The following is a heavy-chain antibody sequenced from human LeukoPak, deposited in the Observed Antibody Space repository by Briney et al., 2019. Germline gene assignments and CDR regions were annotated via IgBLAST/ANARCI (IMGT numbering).Heavy chain of an antibody. V-gene: IGHV4-59*01. CDR3: ARESGLAAIDY. CDR1: GGSISTYY. Sequence: SETLSLTCTVSGGSISTYYWSWVRQSPGKGLEWIGHIYYSGSTNYNPSLKSRVAMSVDTSKNQFSLKLSSVTAADTAVYYCARESGLAAIDYWGQGTLVTVSS. J-gene: IGHJ4*02. D-gene: IGHD1-26*01. CDR2: IYYSGST.